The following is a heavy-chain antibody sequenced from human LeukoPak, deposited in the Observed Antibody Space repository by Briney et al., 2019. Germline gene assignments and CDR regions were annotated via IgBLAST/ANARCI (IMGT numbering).Heavy chain of an antibody. CDR1: GFTFSSYS. CDR2: ITSSSSII. J-gene: IGHJ4*02. Sequence: PGGSLRLSCAASGFTFSSYSMNWVRQAPGRGLEWVSFITSSSSIIYYADSVKGRFTISRDNAKTSLYLHMNSLRDEDTAVYYCARSSTVTKYYFEYWGQGTLVTVSS. V-gene: IGHV3-48*02. D-gene: IGHD4-17*01. CDR3: ARSSTVTKYYFEY.